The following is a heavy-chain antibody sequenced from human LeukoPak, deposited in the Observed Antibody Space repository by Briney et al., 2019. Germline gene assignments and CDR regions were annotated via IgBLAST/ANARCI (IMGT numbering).Heavy chain of an antibody. CDR3: ARTYGSGSYSYGMDV. Sequence: SETLSLTCAVSGVSISPYYWAWIRQPPGKGLEWIGYIYYSGSTNYNPSLKSRVTISVDTSKNQFSLKLSSVTAADTAVYYCARTYGSGSYSYGMDVWGQGTTVTVSS. V-gene: IGHV4-59*01. CDR1: GVSISPYY. CDR2: IYYSGST. J-gene: IGHJ6*02. D-gene: IGHD3-10*01.